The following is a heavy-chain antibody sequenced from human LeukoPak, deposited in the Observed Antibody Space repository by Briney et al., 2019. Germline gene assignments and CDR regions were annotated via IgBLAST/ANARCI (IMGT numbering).Heavy chain of an antibody. V-gene: IGHV3-66*01. CDR3: ANSPGYSYGPLDY. D-gene: IGHD5-18*01. CDR2: IYSGGST. J-gene: IGHJ4*02. Sequence: GGSLRLSCAASGFTVSSNYMSWVRQAPGKGLEWVSVIYSGGSTYYADSVKGRFTISRDNSKNTLYLQMNSLRAEDTAVYYCANSPGYSYGPLDYWGQGTLVTVSS. CDR1: GFTVSSNY.